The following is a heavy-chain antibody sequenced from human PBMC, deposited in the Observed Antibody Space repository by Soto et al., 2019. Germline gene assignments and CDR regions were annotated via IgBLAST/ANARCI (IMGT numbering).Heavy chain of an antibody. CDR1: GFTFSSYA. Sequence: EVQLLESGGGLVQPGGSLRLSCAASGFTFSSYAMSWVRQAPGKGLEWVSTISSSGGSTFYADSVKGRFTISRDNSNNALSLQMNSPRDGDTAVYYCAKGILVKPPGTRAFDIWGQGTMVIVSS. D-gene: IGHD6-13*01. V-gene: IGHV3-23*01. CDR2: ISSSGGST. CDR3: AKGILVKPPGTRAFDI. J-gene: IGHJ3*02.